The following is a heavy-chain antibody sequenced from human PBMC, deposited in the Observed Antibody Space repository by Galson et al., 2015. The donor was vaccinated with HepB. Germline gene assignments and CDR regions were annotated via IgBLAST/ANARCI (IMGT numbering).Heavy chain of an antibody. CDR2: IIPILGIA. V-gene: IGHV1-69*04. CDR1: GGTFSSYA. J-gene: IGHJ4*02. D-gene: IGHD3-10*01. Sequence: SVKVSCKASGGTFSSYAISWVRQAPGQGLEWMGRIIPILGIANYAQKFQGRVTITADKSTSTAYMELSSLRSEDTAVYYCAREGLLLWFGEVDHWGQGTLVTVSS. CDR3: AREGLLLWFGEVDH.